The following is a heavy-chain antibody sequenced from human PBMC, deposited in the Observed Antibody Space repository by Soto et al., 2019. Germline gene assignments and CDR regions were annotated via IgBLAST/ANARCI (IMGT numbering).Heavy chain of an antibody. D-gene: IGHD6-19*01. J-gene: IGHJ4*02. Sequence: EVQLLESGGGLVQPGGSLRLSCAASGFTFSNYAIAWVRQAPGKGLEWVSGISGSGGTTYSADSVKGRFTISRDNSKDTLHLQMNSLRAEDTAVYYCAKTPRQWLVYFDYWGQGALVTVSS. CDR2: ISGSGGTT. CDR1: GFTFSNYA. CDR3: AKTPRQWLVYFDY. V-gene: IGHV3-23*01.